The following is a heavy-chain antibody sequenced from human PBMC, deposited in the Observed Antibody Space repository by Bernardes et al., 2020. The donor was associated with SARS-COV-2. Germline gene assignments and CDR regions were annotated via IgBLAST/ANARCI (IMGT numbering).Heavy chain of an antibody. CDR3: ARERRARDFWSGYFHHYGMDV. D-gene: IGHD3-3*01. V-gene: IGHV4-30-4*01. CDR2: IYYSGST. J-gene: IGHJ6*02. Sequence: SETLSLTCTVSGGSISSGDYYWSWIRQPPGKGLEWIGYIYYSGSTYYIPSLKSRVTISVDTSKNQFSLKLSSVTAADTAVYYCARERRARDFWSGYFHHYGMDVWGQGTTVTVSS. CDR1: GGSISSGDYY.